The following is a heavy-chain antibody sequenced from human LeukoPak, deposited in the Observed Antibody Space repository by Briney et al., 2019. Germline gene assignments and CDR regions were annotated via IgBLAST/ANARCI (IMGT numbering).Heavy chain of an antibody. V-gene: IGHV4-61*01. CDR1: GGSVSSGSYY. CDR3: ARARSDYGDYVFDY. CDR2: IYYSGST. D-gene: IGHD4-17*01. Sequence: SETLSLTCTVSGGSVSSGSYYWSWIRQPPGKGLEWIGYIYYSGSTNYNPSLKSRVTISVDTSKNQFSLQLSSVTAADTAVYYCARARSDYGDYVFDYWGQGTLVTVSS. J-gene: IGHJ4*02.